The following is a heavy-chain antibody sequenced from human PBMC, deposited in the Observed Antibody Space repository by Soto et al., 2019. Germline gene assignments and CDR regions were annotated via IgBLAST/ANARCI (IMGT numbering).Heavy chain of an antibody. CDR1: GYTFDTYW. V-gene: IGHV3-74*01. Sequence: EGAPRLSCAASGYTFDTYWMHWVRQDPGKGLVWVSGISSDGSSTNYADSVKGRFTISRDNAKNTLYLQMKSLRAEDTAVYYCARTYYYDTSGYYATFDSWGQGTLVTVSS. J-gene: IGHJ4*02. CDR2: ISSDGSST. D-gene: IGHD3-22*01. CDR3: ARTYYYDTSGYYATFDS.